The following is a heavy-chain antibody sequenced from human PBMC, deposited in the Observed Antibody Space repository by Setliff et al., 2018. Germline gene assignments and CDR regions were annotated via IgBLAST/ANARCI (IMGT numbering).Heavy chain of an antibody. CDR1: GYSFSTFW. D-gene: IGHD2-15*01. J-gene: IGHJ4*02. Sequence: PGESLKISCQASGYSFSTFWIGWVRQMPGKGLEWMGVIWPDDSDTTYSPPFRGEVTISRDNSKNTLYLQMNSLRAEDTAVYYCAKDDAGYCSGGSCYAPFDYWGQGTLVTVSS. V-gene: IGHV5-51*01. CDR2: IWPDDSDT. CDR3: AKDDAGYCSGGSCYAPFDY.